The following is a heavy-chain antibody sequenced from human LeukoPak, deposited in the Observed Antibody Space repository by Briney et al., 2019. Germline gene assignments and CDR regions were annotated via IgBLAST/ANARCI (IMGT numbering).Heavy chain of an antibody. CDR3: AMSHDYYDSSGYHYFDY. V-gene: IGHV1-2*02. CDR2: INPNNGGT. J-gene: IGHJ4*02. D-gene: IGHD3-22*01. CDR1: VYTFTGYY. Sequence: GASVKVSCKASVYTFTGYYMHWVREAPGQGLEWMGWINPNNGGTNYAQKFQGRVTMTRDTSISTAYMELSRLRSDDTAVYYCAMSHDYYDSSGYHYFDYWGQGTLVTVSS.